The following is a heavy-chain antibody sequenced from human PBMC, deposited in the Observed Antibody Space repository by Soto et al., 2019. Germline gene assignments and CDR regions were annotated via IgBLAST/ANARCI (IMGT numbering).Heavy chain of an antibody. CDR1: GGSISSGDYY. J-gene: IGHJ4*02. Sequence: SEALSLTCTFSGGSISSGDYYWSWIRQPPGKGLEWIGYIYYSGSTYYNPSLKSRVTISVDTSKNQFSLKLSSVTAADTAVYYCARKSRGSSSYGVGTDYWGQGTLVTVSS. CDR2: IYYSGST. CDR3: ARKSRGSSSYGVGTDY. V-gene: IGHV4-30-4*01. D-gene: IGHD5-18*01.